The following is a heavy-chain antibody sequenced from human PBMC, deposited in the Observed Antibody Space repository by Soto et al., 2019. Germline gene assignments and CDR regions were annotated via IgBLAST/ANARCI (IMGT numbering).Heavy chain of an antibody. CDR3: AKGGPDGFCSGGRCYFDY. Sequence: EVQLVESGGGLVQPGRSLRLSCAASGFTFDDYAMHWVRRVPGKGLEWVSSISWNSNIIGYADSVKGRFTISRDNAKNSLYPQMNSLRPEDTALYYCAKGGPDGFCSGGRCYFDYWGQGTLVTVSS. D-gene: IGHD2-15*01. CDR2: ISWNSNII. V-gene: IGHV3-9*01. J-gene: IGHJ4*02. CDR1: GFTFDDYA.